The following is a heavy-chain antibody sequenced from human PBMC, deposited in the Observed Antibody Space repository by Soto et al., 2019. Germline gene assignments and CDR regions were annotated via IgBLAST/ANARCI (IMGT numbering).Heavy chain of an antibody. V-gene: IGHV4-59*01. CDR2: IYYSGST. J-gene: IGHJ4*02. Sequence: QLQESGPGLVKPSETLSLTCTVSGGSISSYYWSWIRQPPGKGLEWIGYIYYSGSTNYNPSLKSRVTISVDTSKNQFSLKLSSVTAADTAVYYCARDYGDYWGQGTLVTVSS. CDR3: ARDYGDY. D-gene: IGHD4-17*01. CDR1: GGSISSYY.